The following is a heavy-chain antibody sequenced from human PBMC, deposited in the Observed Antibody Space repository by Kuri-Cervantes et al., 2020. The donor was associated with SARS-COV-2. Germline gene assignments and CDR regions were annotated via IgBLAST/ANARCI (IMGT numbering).Heavy chain of an antibody. Sequence: GESLKISCAASGFTFSSYGMHWVRQAPGKGLEWVAVISYDGSNKYYADSVKGRFTISRDNSKNTLYLQMNSLRTVDTAVYYCAKVGVKELVGANVRWFDPWGQGTLVTVSS. V-gene: IGHV3-30*18. D-gene: IGHD1-26*01. CDR3: AKVGVKELVGANVRWFDP. CDR1: GFTFSSYG. CDR2: ISYDGSNK. J-gene: IGHJ5*02.